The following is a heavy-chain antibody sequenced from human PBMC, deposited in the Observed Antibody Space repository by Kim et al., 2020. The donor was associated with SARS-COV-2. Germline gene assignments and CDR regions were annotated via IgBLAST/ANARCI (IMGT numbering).Heavy chain of an antibody. D-gene: IGHD3-9*01. J-gene: IGHJ5*02. CDR1: EFTFSGSA. V-gene: IGHV3-73*01. CDR3: TRITGGADILTGYPPGWFDP. CDR2: IRSKANSYAT. Sequence: GGSLRLSCAASEFTFSGSAMHWVRQASGKGLEWVGRIRSKANSYATAYAASVKGRFTISRDDSKNTAYLQMNSLKTEDTAVYYCTRITGGADILTGYPPGWFDPWGQGTLVTVSS.